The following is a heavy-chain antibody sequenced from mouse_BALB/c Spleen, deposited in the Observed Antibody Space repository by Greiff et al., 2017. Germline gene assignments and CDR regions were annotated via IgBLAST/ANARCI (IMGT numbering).Heavy chain of an antibody. J-gene: IGHJ1*01. D-gene: IGHD2-2*01. CDR1: GFTFSSYT. CDR3: TRDGGYDGDWYFDV. CDR2: ISSGGSYT. V-gene: IGHV5-6-4*01. Sequence: EVKLVESGGGLVKPGGSLKLSCAASGFTFSSYTMSWVRQTPEKRLEWVATISSGGSYTYYPDSVKGRFTISRDNAKNTLYLQMSSLKSEDTAMYYCTRDGGYDGDWYFDVWGAGTTVTVSS.